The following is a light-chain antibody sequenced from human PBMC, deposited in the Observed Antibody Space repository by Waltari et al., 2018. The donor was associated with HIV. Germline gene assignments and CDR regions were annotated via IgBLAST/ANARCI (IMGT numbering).Light chain of an antibody. CDR1: QSLLHSNGYTC. Sequence: DLVMTQSPLPLSVTPGEPASISCRSNQSLLHSNGYTCLDWYLQKPGQSPQVLIYLGANRASGGPDRFSGSGSGADFILKISRVEAEDIGIYYCMQTLQSPWTFGQGTKVEVK. J-gene: IGKJ1*01. CDR3: MQTLQSPWT. V-gene: IGKV2-28*01. CDR2: LGA.